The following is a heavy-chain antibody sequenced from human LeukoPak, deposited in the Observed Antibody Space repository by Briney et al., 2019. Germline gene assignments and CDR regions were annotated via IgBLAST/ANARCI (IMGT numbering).Heavy chain of an antibody. D-gene: IGHD4-17*01. J-gene: IGHJ4*02. Sequence: ASETLSLTCTVSGGSISSNNYYWGWIRQPPGKGLEWIGTIYYSGSTYYNPSLKSRVTISVDTSKNQFSLKLSSVTAADTAVYYCARTHTVTTSCLDYWGQGTLVTVSP. V-gene: IGHV4-39*01. CDR3: ARTHTVTTSCLDY. CDR2: IYYSGST. CDR1: GGSISSNNYY.